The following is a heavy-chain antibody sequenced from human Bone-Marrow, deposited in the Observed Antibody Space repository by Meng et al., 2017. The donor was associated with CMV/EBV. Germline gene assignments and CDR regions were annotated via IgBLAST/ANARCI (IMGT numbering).Heavy chain of an antibody. CDR1: GFTFTDHY. CDR2: IRSKANSYAT. V-gene: IGHV3-73*01. Sequence: GESLKISCAASGFTFTDHYMDWVRQASGKGLEWVGRIRSKANSYATAYAASVKGRFTISRDDSKNTAYLQMNSLKTEDTAVYYCTRHNGGEWELQGADYWGQGTLVTVSS. CDR3: TRHNGGEWELQGADY. D-gene: IGHD1-26*01. J-gene: IGHJ4*02.